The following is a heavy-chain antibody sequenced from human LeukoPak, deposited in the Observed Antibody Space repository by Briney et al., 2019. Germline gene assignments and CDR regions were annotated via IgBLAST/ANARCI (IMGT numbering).Heavy chain of an antibody. J-gene: IGHJ4*02. V-gene: IGHV3-23*01. CDR1: GFTFSSYG. D-gene: IGHD1-26*01. CDR2: ISGSGGST. CDR3: ARGWDYFDY. Sequence: PGGTLRLSCAASGFTFSSYGMSWVRQAPGKGLEWVSAISGSGGSTYYADSVKGRFTISRDNAKNTLYLQMNSLRAEDTAVYYCARGWDYFDYWGQGTLVTVSS.